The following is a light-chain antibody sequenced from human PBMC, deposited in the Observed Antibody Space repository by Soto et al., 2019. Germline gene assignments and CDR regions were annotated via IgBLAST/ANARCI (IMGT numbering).Light chain of an antibody. Sequence: DIVMTQSPDSLAVSLGERATINCKSSQSVFYSSSNKNYLVWYQQKPGQPPKLLIYWASTRESGVPDRFSGSGSGTDFTLTISSLQAEDVAVYYCQQSYSAPPTFGQGTKVEI. CDR1: QSVFYSSSNKNY. CDR3: QQSYSAPPT. CDR2: WAS. J-gene: IGKJ1*01. V-gene: IGKV4-1*01.